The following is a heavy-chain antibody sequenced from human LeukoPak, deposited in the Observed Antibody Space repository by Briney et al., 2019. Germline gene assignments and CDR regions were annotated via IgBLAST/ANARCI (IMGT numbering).Heavy chain of an antibody. CDR2: ISSSSSTI. CDR1: GFTFSSYS. J-gene: IGHJ5*02. D-gene: IGHD4-17*01. V-gene: IGHV3-48*01. Sequence: GGSLRLSCAASGFTFSSYSMNWVRQAPGKGLEWVSYISSSSSTIYYADSVKGRFTISRDNAKNSLYLQMNSLRAEETAVYYCARDEYGDYPNWFDPWGQGTLVTVSS. CDR3: ARDEYGDYPNWFDP.